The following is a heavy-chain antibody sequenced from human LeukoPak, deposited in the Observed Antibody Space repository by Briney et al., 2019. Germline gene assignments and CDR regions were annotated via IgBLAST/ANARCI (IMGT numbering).Heavy chain of an antibody. CDR3: AKEQMGCSGGSCYDAFDI. CDR1: GFTFSSYG. V-gene: IGHV3-33*06. CDR2: IWYDGSNK. Sequence: PARSLRLSCAASGFTFSSYGMHWVRQAPGKGLEWLAVIWYDGSNKYYADSVKGRFTISRDNSKNTLYLQMNSLRAEDTAVYYCAKEQMGCSGGSCYDAFDIWGQGKMVTVSS. J-gene: IGHJ3*02. D-gene: IGHD2-15*01.